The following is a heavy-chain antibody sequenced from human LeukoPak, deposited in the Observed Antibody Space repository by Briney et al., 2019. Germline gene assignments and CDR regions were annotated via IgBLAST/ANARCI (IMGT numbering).Heavy chain of an antibody. V-gene: IGHV1-24*01. Sequence: GASVKVSCKVSGYTLTELSMHWVRQAPGKGLEWMGGFDPEDSETIYAQKFQGRVTMTEDTSTDTAYMELSSLRSGDTAVYYCATDPRLAVAGLDYWGQGTLVTVSS. CDR2: FDPEDSET. CDR3: ATDPRLAVAGLDY. D-gene: IGHD6-19*01. CDR1: GYTLTELS. J-gene: IGHJ4*02.